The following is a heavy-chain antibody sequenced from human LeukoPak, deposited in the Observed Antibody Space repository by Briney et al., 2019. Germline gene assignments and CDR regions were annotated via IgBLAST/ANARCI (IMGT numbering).Heavy chain of an antibody. CDR2: IYYSGST. Sequence: SETLSLTCTVSGGSISSGAYYWSWIRQHPGKGLEWIGYIYYSGSTYCNPSLKSRVTMSVDTSKNQFSLNLSSVTAADTAVYYCARSGYKYGDAFEIWGQGTMVTVSS. CDR3: ARSGYKYGDAFEI. J-gene: IGHJ3*02. V-gene: IGHV4-31*03. D-gene: IGHD3-22*01. CDR1: GGSISSGAYY.